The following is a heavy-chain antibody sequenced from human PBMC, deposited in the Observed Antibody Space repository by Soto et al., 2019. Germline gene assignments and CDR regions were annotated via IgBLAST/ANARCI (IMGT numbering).Heavy chain of an antibody. V-gene: IGHV3-11*01. D-gene: IGHD2-2*01. Sequence: GGSLRLSCAASGFTFSDYYMSWIRQAPGKGLEWVSYISSSGSTIYYADSVKGRFTISRDNAKNSLYLQMNSLRAEDTAVYYCARDIVVVPAAPSPYYMDVWGKGTTVTVSS. CDR1: GFTFSDYY. CDR2: ISSSGSTI. CDR3: ARDIVVVPAAPSPYYMDV. J-gene: IGHJ6*03.